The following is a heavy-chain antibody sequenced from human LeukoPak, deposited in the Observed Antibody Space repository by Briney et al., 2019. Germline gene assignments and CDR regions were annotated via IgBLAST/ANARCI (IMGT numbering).Heavy chain of an antibody. CDR2: IKQDGSEK. D-gene: IGHD5-12*01. V-gene: IGHV3-7*01. Sequence: GGPLRLSCAASGFSYSSYWMSWVRQAPGKGLEWVANIKQDGSEKYYVDSVRGRFTISRDNAKNSPYLQMNSLRAEDTALYYCARVRGYSGYEAHYWGQGTLVTVSS. CDR3: ARVRGYSGYEAHY. CDR1: GFSYSSYW. J-gene: IGHJ4*02.